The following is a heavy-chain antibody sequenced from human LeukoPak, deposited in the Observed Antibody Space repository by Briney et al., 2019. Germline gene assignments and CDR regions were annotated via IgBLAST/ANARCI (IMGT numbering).Heavy chain of an antibody. CDR1: GFTLSSYW. V-gene: IGHV3-7*03. CDR3: ARRYFEY. Sequence: PGGSLRLSCAASGFTLSSYWMHWVRQAPGKGLERVANINQDGSEKYYVDSVKGRFTISRDNAKNALYLQMNSLRAEDTAVYYCARRYFEYWGQGTLVTVSS. CDR2: INQDGSEK. J-gene: IGHJ4*02.